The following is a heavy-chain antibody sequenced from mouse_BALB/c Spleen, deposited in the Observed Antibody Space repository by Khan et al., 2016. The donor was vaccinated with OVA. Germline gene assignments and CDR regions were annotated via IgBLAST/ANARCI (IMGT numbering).Heavy chain of an antibody. CDR3: ARAFDTGAWFAY. J-gene: IGHJ3*01. V-gene: IGHV2-9*02. CDR2: IWAGGST. Sequence: QVQLQQSGPGLVAPSQTLSITCTVSGFSLSNYGVHWVRQPPGKGLEWLGVIWAGGSTNNNSALMSRLSISKDDSKSQVFLKMNSLQTDATAMYYCARAFDTGAWFAYWGQGTLVTVSA. CDR1: GFSLSNYG.